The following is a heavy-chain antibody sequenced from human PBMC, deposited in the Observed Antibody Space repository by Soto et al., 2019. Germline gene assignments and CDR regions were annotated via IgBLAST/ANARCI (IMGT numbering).Heavy chain of an antibody. CDR3: ARDRGYYESTGYLVRALVV. Sequence: QVHLVQSGAEVKKPGASVKVSCKASGYSFTNYGISWVREAPGQGLEWMGWISTYNGDTDYPQKVQVRVTMTTDNSTSTAYMELMRLSSDDTAVYYCARDRGYYESTGYLVRALVVWGQVTMVTVSS. CDR1: GYSFTNYG. D-gene: IGHD3-22*01. CDR2: ISTYNGDT. J-gene: IGHJ3*01. V-gene: IGHV1-18*01.